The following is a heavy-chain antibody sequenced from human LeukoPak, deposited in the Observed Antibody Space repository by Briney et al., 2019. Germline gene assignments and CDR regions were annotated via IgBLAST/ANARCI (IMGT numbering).Heavy chain of an antibody. V-gene: IGHV3-30*02. D-gene: IGHD7-27*01. CDR1: GFTFSSYG. CDR3: AKETGDDTRSAFDY. CDR2: IWYDGSNK. J-gene: IGHJ4*02. Sequence: GSLRLSCAASGFTFSSYGMHWVRQAPGKGLEWVAVIWYDGSNKYYADSVKGRFTISRDNSKNTLYLQMNSLRAEDTAVHYCAKETGDDTRSAFDYWGQGTLVTVSS.